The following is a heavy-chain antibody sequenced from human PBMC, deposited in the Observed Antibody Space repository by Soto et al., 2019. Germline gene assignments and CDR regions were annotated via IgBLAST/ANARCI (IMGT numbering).Heavy chain of an antibody. V-gene: IGHV1-69*01. J-gene: IGHJ5*02. CDR2: IIPMYGPA. Sequence: QVPLVQSGAEVKKPGSSVTVSCKASGGTFSSYAIHWVRQAPGQGLEWMGGIIPMYGPAKYAQRFQGRVTMTADESTTTVYMELTRLTSQDTAVYYCARVTSLVRRVIGSWFDPWGHGTLVTVSP. CDR3: ARVTSLVRRVIGSWFDP. D-gene: IGHD3-10*01. CDR1: GGTFSSYA.